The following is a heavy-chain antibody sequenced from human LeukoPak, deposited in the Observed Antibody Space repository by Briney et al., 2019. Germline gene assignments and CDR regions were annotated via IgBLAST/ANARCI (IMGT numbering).Heavy chain of an antibody. J-gene: IGHJ4*02. V-gene: IGHV4-59*01. CDR1: GGSISSYY. Sequence: KPSETLSLTCTVSGGSISSYYWSWIRQPPGKGLEWIGYIYYSGSTNYNPSLKSRVTISVDTSKNQFSLKLSSVTAADTAVYYCASDIAAAGVFTFDYWGQGTLVTVSS. CDR2: IYYSGST. D-gene: IGHD6-13*01. CDR3: ASDIAAAGVFTFDY.